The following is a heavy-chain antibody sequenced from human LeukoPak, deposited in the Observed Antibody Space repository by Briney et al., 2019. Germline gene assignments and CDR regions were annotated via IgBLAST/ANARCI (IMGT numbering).Heavy chain of an antibody. J-gene: IGHJ3*02. CDR3: ARALYGSGSYYAMIGAFDI. CDR1: GGSFSGYY. CDR2: INHSGST. V-gene: IGHV4-34*01. Sequence: SETLSLTCAVYGGSFSGYYWSWIRQPPGKGLEWIGEINHSGSTNYNPSRKSRVTISVDTSKNQFSLKLSSVTAADTAVYYCARALYGSGSYYAMIGAFDIWGQGTMVTVSS. D-gene: IGHD3-10*01.